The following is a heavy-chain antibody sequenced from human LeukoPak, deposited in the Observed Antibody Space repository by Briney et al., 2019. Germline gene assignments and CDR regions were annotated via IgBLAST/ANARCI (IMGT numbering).Heavy chain of an antibody. CDR1: GFTFSSYA. CDR2: ISGSGGST. CDR3: AKAELLWFGEYTEYFQH. D-gene: IGHD3-10*01. V-gene: IGHV3-23*01. J-gene: IGHJ1*01. Sequence: GGSLRLSCAASGFTFSSYAMSWVRQAPGKGLEWVSAISGSGGSTYYADSVKGRFTISRDNSKNTLYLQVNSLRAEDTAVYYCAKAELLWFGEYTEYFQHWGQGTLVTVSS.